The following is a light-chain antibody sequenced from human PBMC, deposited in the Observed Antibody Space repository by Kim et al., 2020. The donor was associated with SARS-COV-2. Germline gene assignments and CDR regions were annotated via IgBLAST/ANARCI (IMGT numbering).Light chain of an antibody. CDR1: QSIRSW. CDR2: DAS. CDR3: QQYNSHSPSWT. Sequence: DIQMTQSPSTLSASVGDRVTITCRASQSIRSWLAWYQQKPGKAPKVLIYDASSLKSGVPSRFSGSGSGTEFTLTISSLQPDDFATYYCQQYNSHSPSWTFGQGTKVDIK. V-gene: IGKV1-5*01. J-gene: IGKJ1*01.